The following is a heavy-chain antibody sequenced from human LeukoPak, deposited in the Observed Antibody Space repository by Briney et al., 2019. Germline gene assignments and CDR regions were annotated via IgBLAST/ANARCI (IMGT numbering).Heavy chain of an antibody. V-gene: IGHV4-34*01. D-gene: IGHD3-10*01. J-gene: IGHJ4*02. Sequence: SETLSLTRAVYGGSLSGYYWSWIRQRPEKGVEWMGEINHSGSTNYNPTLKSRRNISVDTSKNQFSLKLSSVTAADAAVYYCARGYGSGSYYRAIDYWGQGTLVTVSS. CDR3: ARGYGSGSYYRAIDY. CDR1: GGSLSGYY. CDR2: INHSGST.